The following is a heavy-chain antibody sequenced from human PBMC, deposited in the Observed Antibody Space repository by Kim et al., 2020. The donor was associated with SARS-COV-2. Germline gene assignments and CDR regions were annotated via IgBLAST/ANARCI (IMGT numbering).Heavy chain of an antibody. Sequence: SDRSSTNQADSVKGRFTISRDNAKNTLYLPMNSLRAEDTAVYYCAGGFDYWGPGTLVTVSS. CDR2: SDRSST. J-gene: IGHJ4*02. D-gene: IGHD3-16*01. V-gene: IGHV3-74*01. CDR3: AGGFDY.